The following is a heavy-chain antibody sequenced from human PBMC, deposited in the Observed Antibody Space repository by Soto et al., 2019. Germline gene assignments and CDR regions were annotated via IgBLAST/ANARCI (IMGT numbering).Heavy chain of an antibody. CDR2: IYYSGST. V-gene: IGHV4-39*01. CDR3: ASYYYDSSGYYYVPGVY. J-gene: IGHJ4*02. Sequence: QLQLQESGPGLVKPSETLSLTCTVSGGSISSSSYYWGWIRQPPGKGLEWIGSIYYSGSTYYNPSLQSRVTISVDTSKNQFSLKLSSVTAADTAVYYCASYYYDSSGYYYVPGVYWGQGTLVTVSS. CDR1: GGSISSSSYY. D-gene: IGHD3-22*01.